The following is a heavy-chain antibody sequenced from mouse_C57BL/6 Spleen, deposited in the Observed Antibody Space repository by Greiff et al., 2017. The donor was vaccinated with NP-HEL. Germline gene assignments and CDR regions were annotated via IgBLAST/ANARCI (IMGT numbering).Heavy chain of an antibody. CDR3: ARSRGYNGSSYVDYAMDY. CDR1: GYTFTSYW. J-gene: IGHJ4*01. Sequence: QVQLQQPGAELVKPGASVKLSCKASGYTFTSYWMHWVKQRPGQGLEWIGMIHPNSGSTNYNEKFKSKATLTVDKSSSKAYMQLSSLTSENSAVYYCARSRGYNGSSYVDYAMDYWGQGTSVTVSS. D-gene: IGHD1-1*01. V-gene: IGHV1-64*01. CDR2: IHPNSGST.